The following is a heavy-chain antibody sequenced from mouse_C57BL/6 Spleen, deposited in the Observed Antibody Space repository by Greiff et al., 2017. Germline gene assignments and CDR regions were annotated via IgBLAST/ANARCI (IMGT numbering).Heavy chain of an antibody. Sequence: EVQLVESGGGLVKPGGSLKLSCAASGFTFSSYAMSWVRQTPETRLEWVATISDGGSYTYYPDNVKGRFTISREHSKDNLYLQMSHRKSEDTAMYYCARDRYAMDYGGQGTSVTVSS. V-gene: IGHV5-4*01. CDR2: ISDGGSYT. J-gene: IGHJ4*01. CDR3: ARDRYAMDY. CDR1: GFTFSSYA.